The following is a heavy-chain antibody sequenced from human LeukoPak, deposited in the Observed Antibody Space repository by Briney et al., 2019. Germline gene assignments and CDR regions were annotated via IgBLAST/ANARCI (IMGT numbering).Heavy chain of an antibody. Sequence: PGGSLRLSCAAAGFTFSSSSMNWVRQTPGKGLGWVSSISGESKYIYYADSVTGRFTISRDNAKNSLYLQMNSLRAEDTAVYYCARGAVFQGNYDYWGQGTQVTVSS. CDR3: ARGAVFQGNYDY. V-gene: IGHV3-21*01. CDR1: GFTFSSSS. CDR2: ISGESKYI. J-gene: IGHJ4*02. D-gene: IGHD3-10*01.